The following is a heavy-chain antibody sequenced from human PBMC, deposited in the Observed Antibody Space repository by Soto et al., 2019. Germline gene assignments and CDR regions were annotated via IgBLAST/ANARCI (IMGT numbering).Heavy chain of an antibody. CDR3: ASRTDYYYYYGMDV. CDR1: GYGFTSYW. V-gene: IGHV5-10-1*01. J-gene: IGHJ6*02. CDR2: IDPSDSYT. Sequence: GESLKISCKGSGYGFTSYWISWVRQMPGKGLEWMGRIDPSDSYTNYSPSFQGHVTISADKSISTAYLQWSSLKASDTAMYYCASRTDYYYYYGMDVWGQGTTVTVSS.